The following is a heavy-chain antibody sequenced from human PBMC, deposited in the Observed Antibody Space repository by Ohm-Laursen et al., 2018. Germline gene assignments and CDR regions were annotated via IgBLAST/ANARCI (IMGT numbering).Heavy chain of an antibody. J-gene: IGHJ6*02. D-gene: IGHD3-10*01. Sequence: SLRLSCAASGFTFDDYAMHWVRQAPGKGLEWVSGISWNSGSRGYADSVKGRFTISRDNAKNSLYLQMNSLRAEGTALYYCAKGGGEAYYYYGMDVWGQGTTVTVSS. CDR2: ISWNSGSR. V-gene: IGHV3-9*01. CDR1: GFTFDDYA. CDR3: AKGGGEAYYYYGMDV.